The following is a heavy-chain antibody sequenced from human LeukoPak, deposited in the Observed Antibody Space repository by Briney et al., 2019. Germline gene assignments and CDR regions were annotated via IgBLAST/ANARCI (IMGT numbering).Heavy chain of an antibody. CDR2: ISSSGSTI. CDR3: AELGITMIGGV. CDR1: GFTCSSYE. Sequence: GGSLRLSCAASGFTCSSYEMNWVRQAPGKGLEWVSYISSSGSTIYYADSVKGRFTISRDNAKNSLYLQMNSLRAEDSAVYYCAELGITMIGGVWGKGTTVTISS. V-gene: IGHV3-48*03. J-gene: IGHJ6*04. D-gene: IGHD3-10*02.